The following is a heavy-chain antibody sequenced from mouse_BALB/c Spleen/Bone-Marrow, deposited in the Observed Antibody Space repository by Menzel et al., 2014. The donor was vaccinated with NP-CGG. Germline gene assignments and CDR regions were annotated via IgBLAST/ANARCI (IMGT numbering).Heavy chain of an antibody. CDR3: ARQITTVDYAMDY. D-gene: IGHD1-1*01. Sequence: QVQLQQSGAELAEPGASVKMSCKASGYTFTSYWMHWVKQRPGQGLEWIGYINPSTGYTEYNQKFKDKATLTADKSSSSNYKQLSSLTSEDSAVYYCARQITTVDYAMDYWGQGTSVTVSS. CDR1: GYTFTSYW. CDR2: INPSTGYT. J-gene: IGHJ4*01. V-gene: IGHV1-7*01.